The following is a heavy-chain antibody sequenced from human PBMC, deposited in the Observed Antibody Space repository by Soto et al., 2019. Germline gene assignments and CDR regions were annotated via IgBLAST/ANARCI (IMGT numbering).Heavy chain of an antibody. J-gene: IGHJ4*02. CDR1: GFTFSSYA. Sequence: EVQLLESGGGLVQPGGSLRLSCAASGFTFSSYAMSWVRQAPGKGLEWVSAISGSGGSTYYADSVKGRFTISRDNSKNTLYLQMNSLRAEDTAVYYCASPLGDFDWLGAFDYWGQGTLVTVSS. CDR2: ISGSGGST. V-gene: IGHV3-23*01. CDR3: ASPLGDFDWLGAFDY. D-gene: IGHD3-9*01.